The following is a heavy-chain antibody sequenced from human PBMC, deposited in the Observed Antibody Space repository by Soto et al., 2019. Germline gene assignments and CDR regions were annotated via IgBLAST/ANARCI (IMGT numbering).Heavy chain of an antibody. CDR2: IKQDGSEK. CDR1: GFTFRSYW. V-gene: IGHV3-7*03. D-gene: IGHD6-13*01. Sequence: EVQLVESGGGLVQPGGSLRLSCAACGFTFRSYWMSWVRQAPGKGLEWVANIKQDGSEKYYVDSVKGRFTISRDNAKNSLYLQMNSLRAEDTAVYYCARDAKQQLGWFDPWGQGTLVTGSS. CDR3: ARDAKQQLGWFDP. J-gene: IGHJ5*02.